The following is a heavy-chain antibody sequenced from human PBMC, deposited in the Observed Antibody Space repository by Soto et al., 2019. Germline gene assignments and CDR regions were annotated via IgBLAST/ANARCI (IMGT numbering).Heavy chain of an antibody. CDR1: GGTFSSYA. CDR3: ARGCCWSGMVV. Sequence: QVQLVQSGAEVQKPGSSVKVSCKASGGTFSSYAISWVRQAPGKGLEWMGAIIPIFGTANSAQQFQGIVTITADKPTRTAYMDLSRLRSEDTAVYYFARGCCWSGMVVWGQGTTVTASS. J-gene: IGHJ6*02. V-gene: IGHV1-69*06. D-gene: IGHD2-15*01. CDR2: IIPIFGTA.